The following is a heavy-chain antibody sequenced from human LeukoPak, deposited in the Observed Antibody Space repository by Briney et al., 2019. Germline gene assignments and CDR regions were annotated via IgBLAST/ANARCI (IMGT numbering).Heavy chain of an antibody. CDR1: GYTLADLS. J-gene: IGHJ4*02. D-gene: IGHD3-22*01. CDR3: ATDSYHYDSSGYVFDY. Sequence: ASVKVSCKVSGYTLADLSMHWVRQAPGKGFEWVGGFDPEDGEIIDAQDFQGRVSMTEDTSTNTAYMELTSLRSEDTAVYYCATDSYHYDSSGYVFDYWGQGTLVTVSS. V-gene: IGHV1-24*01. CDR2: FDPEDGEI.